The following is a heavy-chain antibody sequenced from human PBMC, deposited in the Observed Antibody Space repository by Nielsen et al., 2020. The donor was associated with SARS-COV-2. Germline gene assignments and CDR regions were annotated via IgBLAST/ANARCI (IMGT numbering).Heavy chain of an antibody. V-gene: IGHV1-69*13. D-gene: IGHD6-19*01. CDR2: IIPIFGTA. CDR3: TTYTNGCPYK. J-gene: IGHJ4*02. Sequence: SVKVSCKASGGTFSSYAISWVRQAPGQGLEWMGGIIPIFGTANYAQKFQGRVTITADESTSTAYMELSSLRSEDTAVYYCTTYTNGCPYKWGQGTLVTVSS. CDR1: GGTFSSYA.